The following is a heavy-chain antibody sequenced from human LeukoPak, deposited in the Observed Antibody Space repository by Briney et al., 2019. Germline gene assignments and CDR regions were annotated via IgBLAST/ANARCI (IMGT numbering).Heavy chain of an antibody. CDR3: ARPSGYDSSGYFAFDI. CDR2: IIPILGIA. D-gene: IGHD3-22*01. V-gene: IGHV1-69*02. Sequence: SVKVSCKASGGTFSSYTISWVRQAPGQGLEWMGRIIPILGIANYAQKFQGRVTITADKSTSTAYMELSSLRSEDTAVYYCARPSGYDSSGYFAFDIWGQGTMVTVSS. J-gene: IGHJ3*02. CDR1: GGTFSSYT.